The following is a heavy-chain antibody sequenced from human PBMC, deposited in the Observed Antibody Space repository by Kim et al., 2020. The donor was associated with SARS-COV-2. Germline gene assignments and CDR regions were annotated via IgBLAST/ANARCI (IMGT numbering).Heavy chain of an antibody. CDR1: GGSISSSSYY. D-gene: IGHD2-21*01. J-gene: IGHJ4*02. CDR3: ARHRGPDCGGDCYGAYYFDY. V-gene: IGHV4-39*01. CDR2: IYYSGST. Sequence: SETLSLTCTVSGGSISSSSYYWGWIRQPPGKGLEWIGSIYYSGSTYYNPSLKSRVTISVDTSKNQFSLKLSSVTAADTAVYYCARHRGPDCGGDCYGAYYFDYWGQGTLVTVSS.